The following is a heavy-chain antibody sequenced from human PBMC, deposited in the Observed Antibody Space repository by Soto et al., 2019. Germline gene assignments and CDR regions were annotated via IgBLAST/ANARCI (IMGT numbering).Heavy chain of an antibody. CDR2: VSGSSSYI. CDR3: ARDLRGHYGP. CDR1: GVDYSNFN. V-gene: IGHV3-21*06. J-gene: IGHJ3*01. Sequence: PGGPLGVPGYVSGVDYSNFNMIWVRQAPGKGLEWVSSVSGSSSYIYYADSVKGRFTVSRDNANNLVFLQMNGLRPEDTAMYYCARDLRGHYGPWGQGTMVSVSS. D-gene: IGHD4-17*01.